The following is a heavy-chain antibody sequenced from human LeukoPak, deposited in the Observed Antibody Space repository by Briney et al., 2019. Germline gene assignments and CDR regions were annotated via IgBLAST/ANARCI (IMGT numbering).Heavy chain of an antibody. Sequence: SETLSLTCTVSGGSISGYYWSWIRQPAGKGLEWIGRIYNSGSTNHNPSLKSRVTISVDKSQNQFSLKLSSVTAADTAVYYCARDVELVGSSWYYYYMDVWGKGTTVTVS. CDR3: ARDVELVGSSWYYYYMDV. D-gene: IGHD6-13*01. J-gene: IGHJ6*03. CDR1: GGSISGYY. CDR2: IYNSGST. V-gene: IGHV4-4*07.